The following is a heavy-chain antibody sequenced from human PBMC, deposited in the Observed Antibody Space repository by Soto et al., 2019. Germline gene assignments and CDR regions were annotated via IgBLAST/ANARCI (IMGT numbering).Heavy chain of an antibody. Sequence: PSETLSLTCTVSGGSISSYYLSWIRQPPGKGLEWIGYIYYSGITNYNPSLKSRVTISVDTSKNQFSLKLSSVTAADTAVYYCARFNWYFDLWGRGTLVTVSS. CDR2: IYYSGIT. CDR3: ARFNWYFDL. V-gene: IGHV4-59*01. CDR1: GGSISSYY. J-gene: IGHJ2*01.